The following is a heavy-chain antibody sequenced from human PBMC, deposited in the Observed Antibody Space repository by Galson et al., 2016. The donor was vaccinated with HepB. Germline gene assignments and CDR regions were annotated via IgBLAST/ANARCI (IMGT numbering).Heavy chain of an antibody. D-gene: IGHD3-10*01. CDR2: FDPADSET. CDR1: GYTLSELA. Sequence: SVKVSCKVSGYTLSELAMHWVRRAPGKGLEWMGGFDPADSETVYAPKFHGRLTMTEDPSTDTAYMEMSGLRPGDTAIYYCATIDYGSASHGYWGQGTLLTVSS. J-gene: IGHJ4*02. CDR3: ATIDYGSASHGY. V-gene: IGHV1-24*01.